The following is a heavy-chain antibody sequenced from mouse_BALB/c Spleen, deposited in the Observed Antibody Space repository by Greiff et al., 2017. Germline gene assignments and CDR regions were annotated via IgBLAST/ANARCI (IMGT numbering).Heavy chain of an antibody. Sequence: EVHLVESGGGLVQPKGSLKLSCAASGFTFNTYAMNWVRQAPGKGLEWVARIRSKSNNYATYYADSVKDRFTISRDDSQSMLYLQMNNLKTEDTAMDYCVRNRRYAYAMDYWGQGTSVTVSS. CDR1: GFTFNTYA. J-gene: IGHJ4*01. CDR3: VRNRRYAYAMDY. D-gene: IGHD2-14*01. V-gene: IGHV10-1*02. CDR2: IRSKSNNYAT.